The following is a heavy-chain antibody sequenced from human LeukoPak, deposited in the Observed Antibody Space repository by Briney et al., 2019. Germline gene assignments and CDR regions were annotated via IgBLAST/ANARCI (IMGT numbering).Heavy chain of an antibody. Sequence: SETLSLTCTVSGGSISSSSYYWGWIRQPPGKGLEWIGSIYYSGSTYYNPSLKSRVTISVDTSKNQFSLKLSSVTAADTAVYYCARRAVASPFDPWGQGTLVTVSS. CDR2: IYYSGST. CDR1: GGSISSSSYY. D-gene: IGHD6-19*01. J-gene: IGHJ5*02. V-gene: IGHV4-39*01. CDR3: ARRAVASPFDP.